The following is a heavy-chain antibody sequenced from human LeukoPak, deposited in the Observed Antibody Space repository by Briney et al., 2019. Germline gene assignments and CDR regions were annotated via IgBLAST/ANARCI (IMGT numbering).Heavy chain of an antibody. V-gene: IGHV3-48*04. CDR2: ISSSTSTI. D-gene: IGHD2-15*01. CDR1: GFAFSSYS. J-gene: IGHJ4*02. CDR3: ARDGYCSGSNCYSTTDY. Sequence: GGSLRLSCAASGFAFSSYSMNWVRQVPGKGLEWVSYISSSTSTIYYADSVKGRFTISRDNAKNSLYLQMNSLRAEDTAVYYCARDGYCSGSNCYSTTDYWGQGTLVTVSS.